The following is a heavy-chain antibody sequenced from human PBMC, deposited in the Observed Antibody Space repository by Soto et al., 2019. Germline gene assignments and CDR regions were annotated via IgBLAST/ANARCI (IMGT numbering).Heavy chain of an antibody. Sequence: SVKVSCLASGYTLPKYYKRCVRQAPGQGLEWMGIINPSGGSTNYAQKFQGRVTITADESTSTAYMELSSLRSEDTAVYYCARVVTMIEVVNYYGMDVWGQGTTVTSP. CDR1: GYTLPKYY. J-gene: IGHJ6*02. CDR3: ARVVTMIEVVNYYGMDV. V-gene: IGHV1-46*01. CDR2: INPSGGST. D-gene: IGHD3-22*01.